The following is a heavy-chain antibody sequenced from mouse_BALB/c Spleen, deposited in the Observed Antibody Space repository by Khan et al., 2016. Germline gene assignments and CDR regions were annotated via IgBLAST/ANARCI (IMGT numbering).Heavy chain of an antibody. CDR3: ASIYDGYYVGLCYAMDY. CDR1: GYTFTNYG. J-gene: IGHJ4*01. V-gene: IGHV9-3-1*01. CDR2: INTYTGEP. Sequence: QIQLVQSGPELKKPGETVKISCKASGYTFTNYGMNWVKQAPGKGLKWMGWINTYTGEPTYADDFKGRFAFSLETSASTAYLQINNLKNEDTATYFWASIYDGYYVGLCYAMDYWVQGTSVTVCS. D-gene: IGHD2-3*01.